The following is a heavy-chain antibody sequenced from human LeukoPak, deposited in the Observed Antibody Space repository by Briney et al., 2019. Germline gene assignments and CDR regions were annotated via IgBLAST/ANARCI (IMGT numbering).Heavy chain of an antibody. J-gene: IGHJ4*02. D-gene: IGHD3-22*01. Sequence: GGSLRLSCAASGFTVSSNYMSWVRQAPGKGLEWVSVIYSGGSTYYADSVKGRFTISRDNSKNTLYLQMNSLRAEDTAVYYCARWQPNYYDSSGYPDYWGQGTLVTVSS. CDR1: GFTVSSNY. CDR2: IYSGGST. V-gene: IGHV3-66*01. CDR3: ARWQPNYYDSSGYPDY.